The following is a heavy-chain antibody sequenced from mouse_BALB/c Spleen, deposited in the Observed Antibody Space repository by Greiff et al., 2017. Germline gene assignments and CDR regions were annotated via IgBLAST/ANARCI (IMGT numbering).Heavy chain of an antibody. J-gene: IGHJ2*01. D-gene: IGHD1-1*02. CDR2: IYPGDGDT. V-gene: IGHV1-87*01. CDR3: ASEGGKGY. CDR1: GYTFTSYW. Sequence: VQLQESGAELARPGASVKLSCKASGYTFTSYWMQWVKQRPGQGLEWIGAIYPGDGDTRNTQKFKGKATLTADKSSSTAYMQLSSLASEDSAVYYCASEGGKGYWGQGTTLTVSS.